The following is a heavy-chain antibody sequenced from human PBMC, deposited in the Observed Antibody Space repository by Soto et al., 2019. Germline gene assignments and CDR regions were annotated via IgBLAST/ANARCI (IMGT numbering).Heavy chain of an antibody. D-gene: IGHD1-26*01. CDR1: GFTFSSYE. J-gene: IGHJ4*02. V-gene: IGHV3-48*03. CDR2: ISSSGSTI. Sequence: GGSLSLSCAASGFTFSSYEMNWVRQAPGKGLEWVSYISSSGSTIYYADSVKGRFTISRDNAKNSLYLQMNSLRAEDTAVYYCAREEESYPDYWGQGTLVTVSS. CDR3: AREEESYPDY.